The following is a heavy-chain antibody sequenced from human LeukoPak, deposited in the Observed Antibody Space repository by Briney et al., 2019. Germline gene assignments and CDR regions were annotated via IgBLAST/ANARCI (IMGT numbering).Heavy chain of an antibody. V-gene: IGHV3-49*03. CDR3: SRGRRSPDS. Sequence: GGSLRLSCTASGFTFGDYAMSWFRQAPGKGLEWVGFIRSKAYGGTTEYAASLKGRIAISRDDSKTIAYLQMSSLKTEDTAVYYCSRGRRSPDSWGQGTLVTVSS. CDR1: GFTFGDYA. J-gene: IGHJ5*01. D-gene: IGHD5-24*01. CDR2: IRSKAYGGTT.